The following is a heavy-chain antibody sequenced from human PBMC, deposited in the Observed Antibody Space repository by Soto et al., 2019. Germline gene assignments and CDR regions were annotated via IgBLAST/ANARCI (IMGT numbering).Heavy chain of an antibody. Sequence: GGSLRLSCAASGFMFSDYGMHWVRQAPGKGLEWVAIIWYDGSSKYYSDSVKGRFTISRDNSNNTLYLQMNSLRVEDTAVYFCAREGAVAGSQDFWGQGTLVTVSS. D-gene: IGHD6-19*01. CDR1: GFMFSDYG. CDR2: IWYDGSSK. V-gene: IGHV3-33*01. CDR3: AREGAVAGSQDF. J-gene: IGHJ4*02.